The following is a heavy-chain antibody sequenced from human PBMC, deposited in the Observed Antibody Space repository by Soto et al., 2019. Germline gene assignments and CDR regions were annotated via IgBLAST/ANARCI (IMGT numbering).Heavy chain of an antibody. D-gene: IGHD3-22*01. CDR1: GDSISSNKL. V-gene: IGHV4-4*02. CDR3: ARGLSDNYDSSGYYYGGYYLDS. J-gene: IGHJ4*02. Sequence: PAETLSLTCAVSGDSISSNKLWRRVRQPPGEGLEWLGEIYQSRSTNYNPSLKSPVTISVDQSNNQSSLKLSSVTAADTAVYYCARGLSDNYDSSGYYYGGYYLDSWGQGTLVTVSS. CDR2: IYQSRST.